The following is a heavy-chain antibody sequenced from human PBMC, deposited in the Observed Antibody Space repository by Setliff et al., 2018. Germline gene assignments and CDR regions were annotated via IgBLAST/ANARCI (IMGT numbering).Heavy chain of an antibody. D-gene: IGHD1-1*01. CDR1: GDSIARSYLY. V-gene: IGHV4-39*01. Sequence: SETLSLTCTVSGDSIARSYLYWGWIRQPPGKGLEWIGGIYNSGYTHYKPSLKSRATISVDTSKSQFSLNLSNVTAADTAVYYCASGLEFDYWGPGSLVTVSS. CDR2: IYNSGYT. J-gene: IGHJ4*01. CDR3: ASGLEFDY.